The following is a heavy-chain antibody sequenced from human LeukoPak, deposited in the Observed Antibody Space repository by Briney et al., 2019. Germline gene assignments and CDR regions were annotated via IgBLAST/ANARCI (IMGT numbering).Heavy chain of an antibody. D-gene: IGHD5-12*01. CDR3: ARDRLGWFDP. J-gene: IGHJ5*02. V-gene: IGHV4-61*02. CDR2: IYTSGST. Sequence: SETLSLTCTVSGGSISSGSYYWSWIRQPAGKGLEWIGRIYTSGSTNYNPSLRSRVTISVDTSKNQFSLKLSSVTAADTAVYYCARDRLGWFDPWGQGTLVTVSS. CDR1: GGSISSGSYY.